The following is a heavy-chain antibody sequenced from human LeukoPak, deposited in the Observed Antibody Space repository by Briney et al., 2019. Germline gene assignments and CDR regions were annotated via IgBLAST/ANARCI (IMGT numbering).Heavy chain of an antibody. CDR3: ARGGGDYDYVWGSYRLGYYYYYMDV. V-gene: IGHV4-34*01. J-gene: IGHJ6*03. D-gene: IGHD3-16*02. CDR1: GGSFSGYY. CDR2: INHSGST. Sequence: SETLSLTCADYGGSFSGYYWSWIRQPPGKGLEWIGEINHSGSTNYNPSLKSRLTISVDTSKNQFSLKLSSVTAADTAVYYCARGGGDYDYVWGSYRLGYYYYYMDVWGKGTTVTVSS.